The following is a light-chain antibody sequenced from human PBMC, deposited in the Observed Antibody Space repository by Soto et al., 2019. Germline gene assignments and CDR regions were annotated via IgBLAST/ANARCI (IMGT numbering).Light chain of an antibody. CDR3: QQYTNWPPWT. CDR2: GAS. V-gene: IGKV3-15*01. CDR1: QSVSSN. Sequence: EIVMTQSPATLSVSPGERATLSCRASQSVSSNLAWYQQKPGQAPRLLIYGASTRATGVPARFSGSGSGIEFTLTISSLQSEDFAVYYCQQYTNWPPWTFGQGTKVDSK. J-gene: IGKJ1*01.